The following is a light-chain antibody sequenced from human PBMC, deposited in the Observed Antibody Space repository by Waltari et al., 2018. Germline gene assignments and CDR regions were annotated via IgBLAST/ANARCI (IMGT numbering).Light chain of an antibody. J-gene: IGKJ4*01. CDR1: QSLVHSDGNTY. CDR2: KVS. V-gene: IGKV2-30*02. Sequence: DVVMTQSPLSLPVTLGQPASISCRSSQSLVHSDGNTYLNWFQQRPGQSPRRLIYKVSNRDSGVPDRFSGSGSGTDFTLKISRVEAEDVGVYCMQALQTPVTFGGGTKVEI. CDR3: MQALQTPVT.